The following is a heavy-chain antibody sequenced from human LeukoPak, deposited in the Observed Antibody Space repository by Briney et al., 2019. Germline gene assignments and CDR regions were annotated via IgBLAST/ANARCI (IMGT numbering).Heavy chain of an antibody. CDR3: ARRAPSHDFDD. CDR2: ISASGGMT. CDR1: GFTFSSYS. Sequence: GGSLRLSCAASGFTFSSYSMNWVRQAPGKGLEWVSSISASGGMTYYADSVKGRFTVSRDNSKNSLYLQMNSLRVEDTALYYCARRAPSHDFDDWGQGTLVTVSS. V-gene: IGHV3-23*01. J-gene: IGHJ4*02.